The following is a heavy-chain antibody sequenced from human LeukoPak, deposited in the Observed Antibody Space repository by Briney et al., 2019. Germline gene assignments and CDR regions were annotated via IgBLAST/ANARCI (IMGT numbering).Heavy chain of an antibody. J-gene: IGHJ6*02. D-gene: IGHD5-18*01. CDR1: GGSISSYY. V-gene: IGHV4-59*01. CDR3: ARNVDTATYYYGMDV. Sequence: SETLSLTCTVSGGSISSYYWSLIRQPPGKGLEWIGYIYYSGSTNYNPSLKSRVTISVDTSKNQFSLKLSSVTAADTAVYYCARNVDTATYYYGMDVWGQGTTVTVSS. CDR2: IYYSGST.